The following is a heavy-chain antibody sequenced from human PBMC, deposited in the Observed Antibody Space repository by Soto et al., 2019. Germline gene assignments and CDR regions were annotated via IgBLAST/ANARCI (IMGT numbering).Heavy chain of an antibody. CDR3: ARVRSGSYYWYFDL. CDR2: MNPNSGNT. D-gene: IGHD1-26*01. V-gene: IGHV1-8*01. CDR1: GYTFTSYD. J-gene: IGHJ2*01. Sequence: QVQLVQSGAEVKKPGASVKVSCKASGYTFTSYDINWVRQATGQGLEWMGWMNPNSGNTGYAQKFQGRVTMTRNTSISTDYMELSSLRSEDTAVYYCARVRSGSYYWYFDLWGRGTLVTVSS.